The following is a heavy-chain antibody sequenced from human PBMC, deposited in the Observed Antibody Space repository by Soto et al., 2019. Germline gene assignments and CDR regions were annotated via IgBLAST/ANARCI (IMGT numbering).Heavy chain of an antibody. J-gene: IGHJ5*02. D-gene: IGHD4-17*01. V-gene: IGHV1-69*06. CDR3: AKFDYGDYVGWFDP. CDR2: NIPIFGTP. Sequence: QEELVQSAAEVKKPGSSVKVSCKASAGTVSNHAISWVRQAPGQGLEWMGGNIPIFGTPDYAQKFQGRVTITADTSTDTVYMELRSLRSEDTAVYYCAKFDYGDYVGWFDPWGQGTLVTVSS. CDR1: AGTVSNHA.